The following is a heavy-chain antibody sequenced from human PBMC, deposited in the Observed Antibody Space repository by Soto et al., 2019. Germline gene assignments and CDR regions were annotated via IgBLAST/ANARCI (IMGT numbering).Heavy chain of an antibody. V-gene: IGHV1-46*01. D-gene: IGHD6-19*01. J-gene: IGHJ6*02. CDR1: GYTFTSYY. CDR3: AREAVAGTYQPHMDV. CDR2: INPSGGST. Sequence: GASVKVSCKASGYTFTSYYMHWVRQAPGQGLEWMGIINPSGGSTSYAQKFQGRVTMTRDTSTSTVYMELSSLRSEDTAVYYCAREAVAGTYQPHMDVWGQGTTVTVSS.